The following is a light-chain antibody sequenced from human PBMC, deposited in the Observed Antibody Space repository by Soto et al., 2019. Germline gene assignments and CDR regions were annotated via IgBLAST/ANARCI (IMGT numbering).Light chain of an antibody. Sequence: QSVLTQPPSVSAPPGQKVTISCSGSSSNIENNYVYWYQQLPGTAPKLLIYDNNNRPSGIPDRFSGSKSGTSATLGITGLQTGDEADYYCGTWDSSLNTGVFGPGTKLTVL. CDR3: GTWDSSLNTGV. J-gene: IGLJ1*01. V-gene: IGLV1-51*01. CDR1: SSNIENNY. CDR2: DNN.